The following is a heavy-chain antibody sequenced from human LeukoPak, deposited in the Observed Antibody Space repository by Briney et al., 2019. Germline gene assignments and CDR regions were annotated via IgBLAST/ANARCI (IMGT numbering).Heavy chain of an antibody. Sequence: GGSLRLSCAASGFTFSTYSMNWVRQAPGKGLEWVSYISSSGSTIYYADSVKGRFTISRDNAKNSLYLQMNSLRAEDTAVYYCARDLGYYDSSGYYDYWGQGTLVTVSS. CDR3: ARDLGYYDSSGYYDY. D-gene: IGHD3-22*01. J-gene: IGHJ4*02. V-gene: IGHV3-48*04. CDR2: ISSSGSTI. CDR1: GFTFSTYS.